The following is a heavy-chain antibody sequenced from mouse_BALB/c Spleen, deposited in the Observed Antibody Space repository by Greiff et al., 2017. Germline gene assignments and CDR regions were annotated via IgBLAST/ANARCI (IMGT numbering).Heavy chain of an antibody. CDR3: ARDWDGYYFDY. J-gene: IGHJ2*01. Sequence: QVQLQQSGAELVRPGTSVKVSCKASGYTFTSYWMQWVKQRPGQGLEWIGAIYPGDGDTRYTQKFKGKATLTADKSSSTAYMQLSSLASEDSAVYYCARDWDGYYFDYWGQGTTLTVSS. CDR2: IYPGDGDT. V-gene: IGHV1-87*01. CDR1: GYTFTSYW. D-gene: IGHD2-3*01.